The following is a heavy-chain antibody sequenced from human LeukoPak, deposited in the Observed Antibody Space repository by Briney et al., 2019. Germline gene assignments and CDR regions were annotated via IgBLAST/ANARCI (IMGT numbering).Heavy chain of an antibody. CDR2: FNPGNGDT. Sequence: GASVKVSCKASGYIFTNYAVQWVRQAPGQRLEWLGWFNPGNGDTRYSLKFQGRVTITSDTSATTAYMELNSLTAEDTAVYYCSRDRWHCPVNCDSVYYYSLDVWGQGTTVTVSS. D-gene: IGHD1-20*01. CDR3: SRDRWHCPVNCDSVYYYSLDV. V-gene: IGHV1-3*01. CDR1: GYIFTNYA. J-gene: IGHJ6*02.